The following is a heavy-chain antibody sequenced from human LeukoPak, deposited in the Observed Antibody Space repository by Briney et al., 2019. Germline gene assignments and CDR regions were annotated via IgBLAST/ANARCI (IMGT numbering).Heavy chain of an antibody. J-gene: IGHJ4*02. CDR1: GAPITRYY. CDR2: IYYTGSA. CDR3: ARSSSSWYPTVDY. D-gene: IGHD6-13*01. V-gene: IGHV4-59*08. Sequence: SETLSLTCTVSGAPITRYYWSWIRQPPGKGLEWIGYIYYTGSANYNPSLKSRVSISVDTSKNQFSLRLSSVTAADTAVYYCARSSSSWYPTVDYWGQGTLVTVSS.